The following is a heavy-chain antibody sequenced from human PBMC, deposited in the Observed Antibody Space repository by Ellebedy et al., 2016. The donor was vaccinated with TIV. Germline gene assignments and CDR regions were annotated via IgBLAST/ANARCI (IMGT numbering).Heavy chain of an antibody. D-gene: IGHD5/OR15-5a*01. Sequence: GESLKISXAASGFTFSSYSMNWVRQAPGKGLGRVLYISSTGNIIYYADSVKGRFTVSRDNAKNVLYLQMNSLRVEDTAVYYCEIVSKGVWGQGTLVTVSS. V-gene: IGHV3-48*04. CDR1: GFTFSSYS. CDR3: EIVSKGV. J-gene: IGHJ4*02. CDR2: ISSTGNII.